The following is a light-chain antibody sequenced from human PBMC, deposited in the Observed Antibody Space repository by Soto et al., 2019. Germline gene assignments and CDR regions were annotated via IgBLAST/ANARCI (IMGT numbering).Light chain of an antibody. CDR2: DAS. V-gene: IGKV1-33*01. Sequence: IQMTQSPSSLSTSVGDRATITCQASQDIKNYLIWYQQKAGSAPKLLIYDASTLDTGVSSRFSGSGSGTHFTLTISSLQPEDIATYYCQQFDSVPCTFGQGTKLEMK. CDR3: QQFDSVPCT. CDR1: QDIKNY. J-gene: IGKJ2*02.